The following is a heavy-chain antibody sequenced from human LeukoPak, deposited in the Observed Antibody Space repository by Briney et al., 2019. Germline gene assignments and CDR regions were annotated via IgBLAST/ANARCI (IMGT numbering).Heavy chain of an antibody. CDR1: GYTFTSYG. CDR2: ISAYNGNT. Sequence: GASVKVSCKASGYTFTSYGISWVRQAPGQGLEWMGWISAYNGNTNYAQKLQGRVTMTTDTSTSTAYMELRSLRSDDTAVYYCARDKVLRYFDWLHYYYYMDVWGKGTTVTISS. D-gene: IGHD3-9*01. CDR3: ARDKVLRYFDWLHYYYYMDV. V-gene: IGHV1-18*01. J-gene: IGHJ6*03.